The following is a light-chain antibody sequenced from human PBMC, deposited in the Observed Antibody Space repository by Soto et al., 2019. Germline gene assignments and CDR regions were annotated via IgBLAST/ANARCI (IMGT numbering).Light chain of an antibody. CDR2: DVS. CDR3: SSYTSSSSLGV. V-gene: IGLV2-14*01. Sequence: QSALTQPASVSGSPGQSITISCTGTSSDVGGYNYVSWYQQHPGKAPKLMIYDVSNRPSGVSNRFSGSKSGNTASLTMPGLQAEDEADYYCSSYTSSSSLGVFGTGTKLTVL. CDR1: SSDVGGYNY. J-gene: IGLJ1*01.